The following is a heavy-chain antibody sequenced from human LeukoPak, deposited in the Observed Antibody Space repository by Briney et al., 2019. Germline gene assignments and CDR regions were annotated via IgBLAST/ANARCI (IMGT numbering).Heavy chain of an antibody. D-gene: IGHD3-16*02. V-gene: IGHV1-69*04. CDR3: ARGGYSGQSDY. J-gene: IGHJ4*02. CDR1: GGTFSSYA. CDR2: IIPILGIA. Sequence: GASVEVSCKASGGTFSSYAISWVRQAPGQGLEWMGRIIPILGIANYAQKFQGRVTITADKSTSTAYMELSSLRSEDTAVYYCARGGYSGQSDYWGQGTLVTVSS.